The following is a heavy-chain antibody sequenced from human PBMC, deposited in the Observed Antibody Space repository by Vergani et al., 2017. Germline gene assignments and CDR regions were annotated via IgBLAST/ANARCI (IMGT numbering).Heavy chain of an antibody. CDR3: ARSTTADAFDI. Sequence: EVQLVESGGGLVQPGGFLRLSCAASGFTVSSNYMSWVRQAPGKGLEWVSGINWNGGSTGYADSVKGRFTISRDNAKNSLYLQMNSLRAEDTALYHCARSTTADAFDIWGQGTMVTVSS. D-gene: IGHD2/OR15-2a*01. J-gene: IGHJ3*02. CDR1: GFTVSSNY. V-gene: IGHV3-20*01. CDR2: INWNGGST.